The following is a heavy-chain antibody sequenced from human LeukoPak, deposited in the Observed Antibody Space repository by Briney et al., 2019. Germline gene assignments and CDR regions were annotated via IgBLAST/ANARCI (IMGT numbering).Heavy chain of an antibody. CDR2: IKQDGSEK. V-gene: IGHV3-7*01. CDR1: GFTFSSYW. CDR3: ATHIVVVPAAIGWFDP. J-gene: IGHJ5*02. Sequence: GGSLSLSCASSGFTFSSYWMSWVRQAPGKGREWVANIKQDGSEKYYVDSVKGRFTISRDNAKNSLYLQMKSLRAEDTAVYYCATHIVVVPAAIGWFDPWGQGTLVTVSS. D-gene: IGHD2-2*02.